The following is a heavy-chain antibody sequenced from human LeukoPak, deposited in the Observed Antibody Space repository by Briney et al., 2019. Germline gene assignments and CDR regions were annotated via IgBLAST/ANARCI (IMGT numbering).Heavy chain of an antibody. D-gene: IGHD5-18*01. CDR3: TTDSGDTAMVDY. Sequence: KPGGSLRLSCAASGFTFSNAWMSWVRQPPGKGREWVGRIKSKTDGGTTDYAAPMKGRFTISRDDSKNTLYLQMNSLKTEDTAVYYCTTDSGDTAMVDYWGQGTLVTVSS. V-gene: IGHV3-15*01. CDR2: IKSKTDGGTT. J-gene: IGHJ4*02. CDR1: GFTFSNAW.